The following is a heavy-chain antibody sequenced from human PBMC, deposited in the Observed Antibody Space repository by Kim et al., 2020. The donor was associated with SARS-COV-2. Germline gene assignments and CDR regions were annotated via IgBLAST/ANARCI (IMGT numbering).Heavy chain of an antibody. CDR3: TREGAGWYGGGYYFDY. Sequence: GGSLRLSCTASGFTFGDYAMSWFRQAPGKGLEWVGFIRSKAYGGTTEYAASVKGRFTISRDDSKSIAYLQMNSLKIEDTAVYYCTREGAGWYGGGYYFDYWGQGTLVTVSS. CDR2: IRSKAYGGTT. V-gene: IGHV3-49*03. J-gene: IGHJ4*02. D-gene: IGHD6-19*01. CDR1: GFTFGDYA.